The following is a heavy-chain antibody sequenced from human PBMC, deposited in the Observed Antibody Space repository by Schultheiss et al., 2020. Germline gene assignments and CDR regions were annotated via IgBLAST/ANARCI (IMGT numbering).Heavy chain of an antibody. V-gene: IGHV4-34*01. D-gene: IGHD3-3*01. CDR3: ARGQSRRFGVVNPGQSRQIRNHYGMDV. CDR2: INHSGST. J-gene: IGHJ6*02. CDR1: GGSFSSSC. Sequence: SETLSLTCTVSGGSFSSSCYSWIRQTPGKGLEWIGEINHSGSTNYNPSLKSRVTISLDTSKNQFSLQLNSVTPEDTAVYYCARGQSRRFGVVNPGQSRQIRNHYGMDVWGQGTTVTVSS.